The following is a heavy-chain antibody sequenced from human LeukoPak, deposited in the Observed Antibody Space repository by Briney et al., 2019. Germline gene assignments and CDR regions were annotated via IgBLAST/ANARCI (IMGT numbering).Heavy chain of an antibody. CDR1: GYSFTSYW. V-gene: IGHV5-51*01. CDR3: ARTYSSSWYYYYYGMDV. Sequence: GESLKISCKGSGYSFTSYWIGWVRQMPGKGLEWMGIIYPGDSDTRYGPSFQGQVTISADKSISTAYLQWSSLKASDTAMYYCARTYSSSWYYYYYGMDVWGQGTTVTVSS. CDR2: IYPGDSDT. J-gene: IGHJ6*02. D-gene: IGHD6-13*01.